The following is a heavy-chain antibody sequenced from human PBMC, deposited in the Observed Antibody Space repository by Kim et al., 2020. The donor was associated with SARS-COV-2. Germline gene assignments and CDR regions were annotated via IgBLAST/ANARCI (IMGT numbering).Heavy chain of an antibody. CDR3: ARDSIAAAGTKGWFDP. D-gene: IGHD6-13*01. V-gene: IGHV6-1*01. Sequence: SVKSRISIYPDTSKNQLSLQLNSVTPEDTAVYYCARDSIAAAGTKGWFDPWGQGTLVTVSS. J-gene: IGHJ5*02.